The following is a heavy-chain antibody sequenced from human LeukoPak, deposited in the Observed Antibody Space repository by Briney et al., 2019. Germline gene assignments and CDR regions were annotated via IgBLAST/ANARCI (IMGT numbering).Heavy chain of an antibody. Sequence: ASVKVSCKASGYTFTSYAMHWVRQAPGQRLEWMGWINAGNGNTKYSQKFQGRVTITRDTSASTVYMELSSLRSEDTAVYYCARVLRSDDAFDIWGQGTMVTVSS. CDR2: INAGNGNT. J-gene: IGHJ3*02. V-gene: IGHV1-3*01. CDR3: ARVLRSDDAFDI. CDR1: GYTFTSYA.